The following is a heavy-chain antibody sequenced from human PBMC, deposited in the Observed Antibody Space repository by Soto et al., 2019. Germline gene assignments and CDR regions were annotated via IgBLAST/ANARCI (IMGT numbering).Heavy chain of an antibody. CDR1: GGSISSYY. CDR3: ARSSIGRCLAWLLFDY. D-gene: IGHD3-3*01. Sequence: PSETLSLTCTVSGGSISSYYWSWIRQPPGKGLEWIGYIYYSGSTNYNPSLKSRVTISVDTSKNQFSLKLSSVTAADTAVYYCARSSIGRCLAWLLFDYWGQGPLVTVSS. V-gene: IGHV4-59*01. J-gene: IGHJ4*02. CDR2: IYYSGST.